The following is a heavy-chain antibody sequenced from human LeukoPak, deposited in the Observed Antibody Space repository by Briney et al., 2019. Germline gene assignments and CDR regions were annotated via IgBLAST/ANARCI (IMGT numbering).Heavy chain of an antibody. CDR3: VKDFRGYKQGYYYYYGMDV. V-gene: IGHV3-9*01. Sequence: PGGSLRLSCAASGFTFDDYAMHWVRQAPGKGLEWVSGISWNSGTIGYADSVKGRFTISGDNAKNSLYLQMNSLRAEDTALYYCVKDFRGYKQGYYYYYGMDVWGQGTTVTVSS. J-gene: IGHJ6*02. CDR2: ISWNSGTI. CDR1: GFTFDDYA. D-gene: IGHD5-24*01.